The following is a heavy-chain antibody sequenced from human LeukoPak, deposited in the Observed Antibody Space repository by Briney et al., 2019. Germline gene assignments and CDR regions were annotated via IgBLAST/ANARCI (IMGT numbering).Heavy chain of an antibody. CDR2: MNPNSGNT. CDR3: ARELVYCGGDCSHYFDY. D-gene: IGHD2-21*02. V-gene: IGHV1-8*03. Sequence: EASVKASFKASGYTFTIYDINWVRQATGQGLEWMGWMNPNSGNTGYAQKFQGRVTITRNTSIGTAYMELSSLRSEDTAVYYCARELVYCGGDCSHYFDYWGQGTLVTVSS. CDR1: GYTFTIYD. J-gene: IGHJ4*02.